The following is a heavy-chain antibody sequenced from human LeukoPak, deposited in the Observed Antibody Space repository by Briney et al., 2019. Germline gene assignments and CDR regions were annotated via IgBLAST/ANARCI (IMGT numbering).Heavy chain of an antibody. CDR3: AKYRGSDYAMDV. Sequence: TGGSLRLSCAAPGFTFSNYAMSWVRQAPGKGLEWVARISGSGGSTYYADSVKGRFTISRHNSKNTLSLQMNSLRAEDTAVYFCAKYRGSDYAMDVWGQGTTVTVSS. CDR1: GFTFSNYA. D-gene: IGHD3-10*01. J-gene: IGHJ6*02. V-gene: IGHV3-23*01. CDR2: ISGSGGST.